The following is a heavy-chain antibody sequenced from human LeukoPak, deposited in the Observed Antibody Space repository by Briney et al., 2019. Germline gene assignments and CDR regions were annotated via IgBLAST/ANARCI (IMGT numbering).Heavy chain of an antibody. D-gene: IGHD3-22*01. J-gene: IGHJ4*02. CDR3: ARDILSRRDSSGYPLDY. CDR1: GFTFSSYA. V-gene: IGHV3-23*01. CDR2: ISGSGGST. Sequence: GGSLRLSCAASGFTFSSYAMSWVRQAPGKGLEWVSAISGSGGSTYYADSVKGRFTISRDNSKNTLYLQMNSLRAEDTAVYYCARDILSRRDSSGYPLDYWGQGTLVTVSS.